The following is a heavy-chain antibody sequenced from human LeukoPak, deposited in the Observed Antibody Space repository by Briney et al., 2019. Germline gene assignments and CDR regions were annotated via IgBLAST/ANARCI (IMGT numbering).Heavy chain of an antibody. D-gene: IGHD5/OR15-5a*01. CDR2: ILSDGSNE. Sequence: QPGGSLRLSCAASGFTFSNYAMHWVRRAPGKGLEWVASILSDGSNEDHGDSVKGRFTISRDNAKNTLLLQMNSLRGEDTAVYYCVKDHRMSTGSDGFGMWGQGTTVTVSS. CDR3: VKDHRMSTGSDGFGM. V-gene: IGHV3-30*02. CDR1: GFTFSNYA. J-gene: IGHJ3*02.